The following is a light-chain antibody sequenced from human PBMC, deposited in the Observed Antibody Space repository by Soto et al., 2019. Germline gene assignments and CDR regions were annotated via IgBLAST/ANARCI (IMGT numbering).Light chain of an antibody. CDR2: GAS. V-gene: IGKV3-20*01. Sequence: IVLTHAPGTLSFSPGEMATLSFRASQSVSSNLAWYQQKPGQAPRLLMYGASSRATGIPDRFSGTGSGTDFTLTISRLEPEDFAVYYCQQYGSSPYTFGLGTRLEIK. CDR1: QSVSSN. J-gene: IGKJ5*01. CDR3: QQYGSSPYT.